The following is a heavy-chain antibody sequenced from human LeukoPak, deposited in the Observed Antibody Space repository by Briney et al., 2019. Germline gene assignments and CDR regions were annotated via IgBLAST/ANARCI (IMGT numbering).Heavy chain of an antibody. V-gene: IGHV1-18*01. CDR1: GGTFSSYA. D-gene: IGHD3-9*01. Sequence: ASVKVSCKASGGTFSSYAISWVRQAPGQGLEWMGWISAYNGNTNYAQKLQGRVTMTTDTSTSTAYMELRSLSSDDTAVYYCARVPLYYDILTGYYSSYYYYYMDVWGKGTTVTISS. J-gene: IGHJ6*03. CDR3: ARVPLYYDILTGYYSSYYYYYMDV. CDR2: ISAYNGNT.